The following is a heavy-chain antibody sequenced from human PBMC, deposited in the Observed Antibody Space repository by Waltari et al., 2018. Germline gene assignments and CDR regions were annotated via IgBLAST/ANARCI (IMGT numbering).Heavy chain of an antibody. V-gene: IGHV4-59*01. Sequence: VQPQESGPGLVKPSETLSLTCTVSGGSISSYYWSWIRQPPGKGLEWIGYIYYSGSTNYNPSLKSRVTISVDTSKNQFSLKLSSVTAADTAVYYCARGGTNFDYWGQGTLVTVSS. CDR1: GGSISSYY. D-gene: IGHD3-16*01. CDR2: IYYSGST. CDR3: ARGGTNFDY. J-gene: IGHJ4*02.